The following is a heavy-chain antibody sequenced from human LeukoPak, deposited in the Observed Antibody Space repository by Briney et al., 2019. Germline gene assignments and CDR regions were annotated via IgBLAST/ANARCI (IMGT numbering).Heavy chain of an antibody. V-gene: IGHV3-7*01. J-gene: IGHJ3*02. Sequence: GGSLRLSCAASGFTFSSYWMSWVRQAPGKGLEWVANIKQDGSEKYYVDSVKGRFTISRDNAKNSLYLQVNSLRAEDTAVYYCARDLAYSNYPDAFDIWGQGTMVTVSS. CDR2: IKQDGSEK. CDR3: ARDLAYSNYPDAFDI. CDR1: GFTFSSYW. D-gene: IGHD4-11*01.